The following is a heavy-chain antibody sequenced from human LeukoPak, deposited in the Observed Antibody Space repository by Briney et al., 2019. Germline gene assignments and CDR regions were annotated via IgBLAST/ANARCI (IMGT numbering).Heavy chain of an antibody. CDR3: ARDGRECLTYNWFDP. CDR2: ISSSSSYI. D-gene: IGHD4/OR15-4a*01. CDR1: GFTFSSYS. Sequence: GGSLRLSCAASGFTFSSYSMNGVRQAPGKGLEGGSAISSSSSYIYYADSVKGRFTISRDNAKNSLYLQMNSLRAEDTAVYYCARDGRECLTYNWFDPRGQGTLVTVSS. J-gene: IGHJ5*02. V-gene: IGHV3-21*01.